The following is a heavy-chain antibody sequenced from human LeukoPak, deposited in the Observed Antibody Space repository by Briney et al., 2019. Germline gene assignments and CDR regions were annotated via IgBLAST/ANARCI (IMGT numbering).Heavy chain of an antibody. Sequence: GGSLRLSCAASGFTFSSYATSWVRQAPGKGLEWVSAISGSGGSTYYADSVKGRFTISRDNSKNTLYLQMNSLRAEDTAVYYCAKDRGTTKYYDILTGSLNWGQGTLVTVSS. CDR3: AKDRGTTKYYDILTGSLN. J-gene: IGHJ4*02. V-gene: IGHV3-23*01. CDR2: ISGSGGST. D-gene: IGHD3-9*01. CDR1: GFTFSSYA.